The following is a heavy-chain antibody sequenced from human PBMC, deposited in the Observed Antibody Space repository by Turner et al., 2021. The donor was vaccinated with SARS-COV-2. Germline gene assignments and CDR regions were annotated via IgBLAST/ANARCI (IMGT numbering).Heavy chain of an antibody. Sequence: QVQLVQSGAEVKKPGASVKVSCKASGYTFTGYYMPCVRQAPGQGLEWMGWTNPNSGGTNDAQKFQGRVTMTRDTSISTTYMELNRLRSDDTAVYYCASPTSRVNTGYSSGWALGLGYYGMDVWGQGTTVTVSS. D-gene: IGHD6-19*01. CDR1: GYTFTGYY. CDR3: ASPTSRVNTGYSSGWALGLGYYGMDV. J-gene: IGHJ6*02. CDR2: TNPNSGGT. V-gene: IGHV1-2*02.